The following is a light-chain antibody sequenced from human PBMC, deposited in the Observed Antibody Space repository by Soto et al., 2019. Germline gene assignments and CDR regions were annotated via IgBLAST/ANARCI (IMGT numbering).Light chain of an antibody. Sequence: EIVMTQSPATLSVSPGERATLSCRASQSVSVNLAWYQQKPGQAPRLLIFGASTRAIGVPARFSGSGSGTEFTLTISSLQSEDFAVYYCQQYNNWPQTFGQGTKVEIK. CDR2: GAS. CDR1: QSVSVN. V-gene: IGKV3-15*01. CDR3: QQYNNWPQT. J-gene: IGKJ1*01.